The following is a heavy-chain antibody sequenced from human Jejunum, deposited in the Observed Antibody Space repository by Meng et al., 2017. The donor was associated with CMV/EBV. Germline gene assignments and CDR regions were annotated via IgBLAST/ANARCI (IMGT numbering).Heavy chain of an antibody. CDR3: AKNDDYDAWHY. CDR2: RSAGGTST. V-gene: IGHV3-23*03. D-gene: IGHD4-17*01. CDR1: GFPFSSTA. J-gene: IGHJ4*02. Sequence: CTPSGFPFSSTALAWVPQAPGKGLGLVSVRSAGGTSTYHATSLKARFTISRDDSKNTVYLQMNSLRAEDTAIYSCAKNDDYDAWHYWGQGTLVTVSS.